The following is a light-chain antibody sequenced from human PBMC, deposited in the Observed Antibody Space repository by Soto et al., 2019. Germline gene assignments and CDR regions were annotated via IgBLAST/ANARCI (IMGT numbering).Light chain of an antibody. Sequence: EIVLTQSPGTLSLSPGERATLSCRASQSVSSSYLAWYQQKPGQAPRLLIYDASNRATGTPARFSGSGSGTDFTLTISSLEPEDFAVYYCQQRSNWPTFGQGTKVDIK. CDR3: QQRSNWPT. V-gene: IGKV3D-20*02. J-gene: IGKJ1*01. CDR1: QSVSSSY. CDR2: DAS.